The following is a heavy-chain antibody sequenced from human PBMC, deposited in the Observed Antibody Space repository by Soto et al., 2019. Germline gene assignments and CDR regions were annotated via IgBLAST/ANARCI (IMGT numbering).Heavy chain of an antibody. CDR2: VYYSGST. V-gene: IGHV4-59*12. D-gene: IGHD2-8*01. Sequence: QVQLQESGPGLVKPSETLSLTCTVSGGSISSYYWSWIRQPPGKGLEWIGFVYYSGSTNYNPSLKSRVTISVDTSKNQFSLKLSSVTAADTAVYYCAGQGYCANGVCFGWSDPWGQGTLVTVSS. J-gene: IGHJ5*02. CDR1: GGSISSYY. CDR3: AGQGYCANGVCFGWSDP.